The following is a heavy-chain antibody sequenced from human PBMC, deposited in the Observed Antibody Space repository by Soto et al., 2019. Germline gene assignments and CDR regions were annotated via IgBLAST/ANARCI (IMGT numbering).Heavy chain of an antibody. CDR1: GGSISSYY. D-gene: IGHD6-13*01. V-gene: IGHV4-59*01. Sequence: SETLSLTCTVSGGSISSYYWSWIRQPPGKGLEWIGYIYYSGSTNYNPSLKSRVTISVDTSKNQFSLKLSSVTAADTAVYYCARDQPSWYSSSRYYYYYYGMDVWGQGTTVTVSS. J-gene: IGHJ6*02. CDR3: ARDQPSWYSSSRYYYYYYGMDV. CDR2: IYYSGST.